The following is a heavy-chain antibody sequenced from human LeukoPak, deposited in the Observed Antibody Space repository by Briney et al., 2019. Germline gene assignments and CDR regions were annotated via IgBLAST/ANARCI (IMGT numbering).Heavy chain of an antibody. V-gene: IGHV1-2*02. CDR1: GYTFTGYY. CDR3: ARVYSSGWYYFDY. CDR2: INPNSGGT. D-gene: IGHD6-19*01. J-gene: IGHJ4*02. Sequence: ASVKVSCKASGYTFTGYYMHWVRQAPGQGLEWMGWINPNSGGTNYAQKFQGRVTMTRDTSTSTVYMELSSLRSEDTAVYYCARVYSSGWYYFDYWGQGTLVTVSS.